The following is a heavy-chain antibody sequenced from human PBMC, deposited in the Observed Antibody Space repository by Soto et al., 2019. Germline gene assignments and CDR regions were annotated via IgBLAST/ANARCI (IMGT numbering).Heavy chain of an antibody. CDR1: GGSFSAYH. D-gene: IGHD3-22*01. CDR2: INHSGST. V-gene: IGHV4-34*01. CDR3: ARDYYDSRSLFQYYYYGMDV. J-gene: IGHJ6*02. Sequence: SETLSLTCTVYGGSFSAYHCHWIRQSPGQGLAWIGEINHSGSTSNYSLSLKSRVSLSVDTSTNQFSLKLTSVTAADTAVYYCARDYYDSRSLFQYYYYGMDVWGQGTTVTVSS.